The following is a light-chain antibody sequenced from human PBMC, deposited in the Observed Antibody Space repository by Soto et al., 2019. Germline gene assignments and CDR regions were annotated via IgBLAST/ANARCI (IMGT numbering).Light chain of an antibody. V-gene: IGLV1-40*01. CDR3: QSYDSSLSGYV. CDR2: ENN. J-gene: IGLJ1*01. Sequence: QSVLTQPPSVSEAPGQRVPISFTGSGSNIGAGYEAHGYQQVPGTAPKLLIYENNNRPSGVPDRFSGSKSGTSASLAITGLQAEDEAEYYCQSYDSSLSGYVFGTGTKVTVL. CDR1: GSNIGAGYE.